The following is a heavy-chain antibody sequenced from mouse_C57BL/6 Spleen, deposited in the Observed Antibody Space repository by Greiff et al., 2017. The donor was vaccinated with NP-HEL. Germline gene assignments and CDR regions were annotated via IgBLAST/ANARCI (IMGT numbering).Heavy chain of an antibody. CDR3: ARVGEYDGDNYAMDY. J-gene: IGHJ4*01. V-gene: IGHV1-18*01. CDR1: GYTFTDYN. CDR2: INPNNGGT. D-gene: IGHD2-12*01. Sequence: VQLQQSGPELVKPGASVKIPCKASGYTFTDYNMDWVKQSHGKSLEWIGDINPNNGGTNYNQKFKGKATLTVDKSSSTAYMELRSLTSEDTAVYYCARVGEYDGDNYAMDYWGQGTSVTVSS.